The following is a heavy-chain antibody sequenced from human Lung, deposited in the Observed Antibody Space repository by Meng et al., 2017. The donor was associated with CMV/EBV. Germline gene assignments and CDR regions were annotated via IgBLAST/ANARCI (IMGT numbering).Heavy chain of an antibody. J-gene: IGHJ6*02. CDR1: GYTFTNYY. Sequence: SVXVSXXASGYTFTNYYMHWVRQAPGQGLEWMGVINPSGGSTTYAQKFQGRLTMIRDTSTSTVYMELSSLKSEDTAMYYCARVLGQLVSPYGMDVWGQGXTVTVSS. V-gene: IGHV1-46*01. D-gene: IGHD6-13*01. CDR3: ARVLGQLVSPYGMDV. CDR2: INPSGGST.